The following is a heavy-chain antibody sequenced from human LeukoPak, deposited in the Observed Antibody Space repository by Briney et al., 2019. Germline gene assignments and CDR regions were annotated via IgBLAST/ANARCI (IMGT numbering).Heavy chain of an antibody. Sequence: PSETLSLTCTVSGDSISGFYWSWIRQHAGKGREWIGYIYYSGTTNYNPSLKSRLTISVDTSKNQFSLKLSSVTAADTAVYYCARATYCSGGSCYHGAGYYYMDVWGKGTTVTVSS. CDR3: ARATYCSGGSCYHGAGYYYMDV. D-gene: IGHD2-15*01. J-gene: IGHJ6*03. CDR1: GDSISGFY. V-gene: IGHV4-59*01. CDR2: IYYSGTT.